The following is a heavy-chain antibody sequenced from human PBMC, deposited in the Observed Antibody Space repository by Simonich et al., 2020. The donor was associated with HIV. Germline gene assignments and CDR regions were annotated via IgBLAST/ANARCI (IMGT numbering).Heavy chain of an antibody. Sequence: QVQVKQWGAGLLKPSETLSLTCAVYGGSFSGYYWSWIRQPPGKGLEWIGEVNHSGSATYNASLKSRITISVDTSENQFSLKLSSVTAADTAVYYCARQPRIAAAGGGWFDPWGQGTLVTVSS. J-gene: IGHJ5*02. CDR3: ARQPRIAAAGGGWFDP. V-gene: IGHV4-34*01. D-gene: IGHD6-13*01. CDR1: GGSFSGYY. CDR2: VNHSGSA.